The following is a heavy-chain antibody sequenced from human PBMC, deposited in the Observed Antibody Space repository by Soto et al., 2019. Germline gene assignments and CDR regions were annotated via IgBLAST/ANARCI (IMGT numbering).Heavy chain of an antibody. V-gene: IGHV3-11*06. CDR1: GFTFSDYY. CDR3: AGPGDSYNVLDY. Sequence: GGSLRLSCVASGFTFSDYYMSWVRQAPGKGLEWLSYSSNSGTYTKYAGSVKGRFSISRDNAKNSLYLQINSLRGEDTAIYYFAGPGDSYNVLDYWGQGTPVTVSS. D-gene: IGHD2-21*02. J-gene: IGHJ4*02. CDR2: SSNSGTYT.